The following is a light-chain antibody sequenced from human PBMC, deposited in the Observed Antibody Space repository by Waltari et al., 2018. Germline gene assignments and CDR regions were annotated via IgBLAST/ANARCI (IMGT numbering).Light chain of an antibody. CDR1: SNDVGSYNL. V-gene: IGLV2-23*02. J-gene: IGLJ2*01. CDR3: SSYAGSTTLVI. Sequence: QSALTQPASVSGSPGQSITIPCTGTSNDVGSYNLSSWYQQYPGKAPTLMIYEVTKRPSGVSSRFSGSKSGNTASLTISGLQAEDEADYYCSSYAGSTTLVIFGGGTKLTV. CDR2: EVT.